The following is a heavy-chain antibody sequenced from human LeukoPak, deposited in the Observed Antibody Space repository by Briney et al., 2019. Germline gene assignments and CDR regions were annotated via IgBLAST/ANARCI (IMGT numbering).Heavy chain of an antibody. CDR2: ISPHNGGT. V-gene: IGHV1-2*02. Sequence: ASVKVSCKASGYTFTGYYIHWVRQAPGQGLEWMGWISPHNGGTNYAQKFPGRVTMTRDTSISTAHMDLSGLRSDDTAVYYCARRQGNSLGAFDIWGQGTMITVSS. D-gene: IGHD2-21*01. CDR1: GYTFTGYY. J-gene: IGHJ3*02. CDR3: ARRQGNSLGAFDI.